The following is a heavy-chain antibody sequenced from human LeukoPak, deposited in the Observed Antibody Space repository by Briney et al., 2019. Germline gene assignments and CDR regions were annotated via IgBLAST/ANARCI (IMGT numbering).Heavy chain of an antibody. CDR3: ARDRGYYYGSGSSNFDY. J-gene: IGHJ4*02. V-gene: IGHV1-18*01. CDR2: ISAYNGNT. D-gene: IGHD3-10*01. Sequence: ASVKVSCKASGYTFTSYGISWVRQAPGQGLEWMGWISAYNGNTNYAQKLQGRVTMTTDTSTSTAYMELRSLRSDDTAVYYRARDRGYYYGSGSSNFDYWGQGTLVTVSS. CDR1: GYTFTSYG.